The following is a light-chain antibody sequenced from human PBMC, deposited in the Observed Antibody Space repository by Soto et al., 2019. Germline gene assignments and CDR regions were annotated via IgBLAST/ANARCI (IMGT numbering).Light chain of an antibody. CDR2: GVS. Sequence: QSVLTQPASVSGSPGQSITISCTGTSSDIGGYDYVPWYQQHPGKAPKLMIYGVSNRPSGVSNRFSGSKSGSTASLTISGLLAEDEADYYCSSYTSSSTLDYVFGTGTKVTVL. CDR3: SSYTSSSTLDYV. J-gene: IGLJ1*01. CDR1: SSDIGGYDY. V-gene: IGLV2-14*01.